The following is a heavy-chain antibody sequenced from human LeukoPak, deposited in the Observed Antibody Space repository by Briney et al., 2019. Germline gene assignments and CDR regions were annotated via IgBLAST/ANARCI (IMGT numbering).Heavy chain of an antibody. D-gene: IGHD2-21*02. V-gene: IGHV3-7*04. CDR1: GGSISSSSYY. J-gene: IGHJ4*02. CDR2: IHPDGNEK. CDR3: ARGDDFSGDY. Sequence: ETLSLTCTVSGGSISSSSYYWGWVRQAPGKGLEWVANIHPDGNEKYHVDSVKGRFTISRDNAKNSLYLQMNSLRVEDTAVYYCARGDDFSGDYWGQGTLVTVSS.